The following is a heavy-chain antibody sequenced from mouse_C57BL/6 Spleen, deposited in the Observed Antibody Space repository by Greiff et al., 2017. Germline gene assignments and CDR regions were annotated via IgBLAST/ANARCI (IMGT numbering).Heavy chain of an antibody. J-gene: IGHJ2*01. CDR1: GFNIKDDY. V-gene: IGHV14-4*01. Sequence: VQLKESGAELVRPGASVKLSCTASGFNIKDDYMHWVKQRPEQGLEWIGWIDPENGDTEYASKFQGKATITADTSSNTAYLQISSLTSEDTAVYYCTTGYYYGSSLDYWGQGTTLTVSS. CDR3: TTGYYYGSSLDY. CDR2: IDPENGDT. D-gene: IGHD1-1*01.